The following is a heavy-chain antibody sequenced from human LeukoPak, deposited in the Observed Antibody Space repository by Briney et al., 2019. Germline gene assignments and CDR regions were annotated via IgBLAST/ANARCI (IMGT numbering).Heavy chain of an antibody. CDR2: ISGSGGST. Sequence: GGSLRLSCAASGFTFSSYGMSWVRQAPGKGLEWVSAISGSGGSTYYADSVKGRFTISRDNSKNTLYLQMNSLRAEDTAVYYCAKGSGYSYGSYFDYWGQGTLVTVSS. V-gene: IGHV3-23*01. CDR1: GFTFSSYG. J-gene: IGHJ4*02. CDR3: AKGSGYSYGSYFDY. D-gene: IGHD5-18*01.